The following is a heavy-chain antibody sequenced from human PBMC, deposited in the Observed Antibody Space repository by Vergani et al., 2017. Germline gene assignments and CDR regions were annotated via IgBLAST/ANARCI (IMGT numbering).Heavy chain of an antibody. CDR1: GFSLSTSGVG. CDR2: IYWNDDK. V-gene: IGHV2-5*01. Sequence: QITLKESGPTLVKPTQTLTLTCTFSGFSLSTSGVGVGWIRQPPGKALEWLALIYWNDDKRYSPTLKSRLTITKDTSKNQVVLTMTNMDPVDTATYYCAHRGYYYDSSGCLDYWGQGTLVTVSS. J-gene: IGHJ4*02. CDR3: AHRGYYYDSSGCLDY. D-gene: IGHD3-22*01.